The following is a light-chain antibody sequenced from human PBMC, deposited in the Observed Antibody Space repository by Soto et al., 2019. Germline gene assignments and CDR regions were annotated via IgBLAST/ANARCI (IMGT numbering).Light chain of an antibody. CDR1: SGHSSYA. CDR3: QTWGTGFWV. J-gene: IGLJ3*02. CDR2: LNSDGSH. V-gene: IGLV4-69*01. Sequence: QAVVTQSPSASASLGASVKLTCTLSSGHSSYAIAWHQQQPEKGPRYLMKLNSDGSHSKGDGIPDRFSGSSSGAERYPTISSLQYEDEADYYCQTWGTGFWVFGGGTKLTVL.